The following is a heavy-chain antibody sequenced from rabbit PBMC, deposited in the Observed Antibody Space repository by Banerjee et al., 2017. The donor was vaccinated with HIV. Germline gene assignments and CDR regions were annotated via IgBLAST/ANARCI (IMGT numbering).Heavy chain of an antibody. CDR2: INTLGSA. CDR3: AREDISVWGFNL. J-gene: IGHJ4*01. D-gene: IGHD4-1*01. CDR1: GFAISYYN. V-gene: IGHV1S45*01. Sequence: QEQLKETGGGLVQPEGSLTLPCKASGFAISYYNIQWVRQSPGKGLESIGFINTLGSAYYASWAKGRFTISKTSSTTVTLQMTSLTAADTATYFCAREDISVWGFNLWGPGSLVTVS.